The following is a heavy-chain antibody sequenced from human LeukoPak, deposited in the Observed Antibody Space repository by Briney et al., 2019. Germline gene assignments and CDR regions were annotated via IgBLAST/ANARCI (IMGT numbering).Heavy chain of an antibody. V-gene: IGHV4-39*01. D-gene: IGHD3-22*01. CDR1: GGSISSSSYY. CDR2: IYYSGST. CDR3: ATTGDYYYDSSGYYIEAFDI. Sequence: SETLSLTCTVSGGSISSSSYYWGWIRQPPGKGLEWIGSIYYSGSTYYNPSLKSRVTISADTSKNQFSLKLSSVTAADTAVYYCATTGDYYYDSSGYYIEAFDIWGQGTMVTVSS. J-gene: IGHJ3*02.